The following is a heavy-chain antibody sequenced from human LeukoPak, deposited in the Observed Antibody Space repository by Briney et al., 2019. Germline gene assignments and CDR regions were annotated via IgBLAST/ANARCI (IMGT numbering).Heavy chain of an antibody. CDR2: INPNSGVT. CDR1: GYTFTGYH. V-gene: IGHV1-2*06. D-gene: IGHD6-13*01. J-gene: IGHJ4*02. CDR3: ARETSQSSWYPFDY. Sequence: ASVKVSCKASGYTFTGYHVHWVRQAPGQGLEWMGRINPNSGVTNYAQKFQGRVTMTRHTSITTAHMELSRLRSDDTAVYYCARETSQSSWYPFDYWGQGTLVTVSS.